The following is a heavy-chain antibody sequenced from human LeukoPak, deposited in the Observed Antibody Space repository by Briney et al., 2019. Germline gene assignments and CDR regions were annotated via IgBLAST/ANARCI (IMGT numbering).Heavy chain of an antibody. Sequence: SETLSLTCAVYGGSFSDYYWGWVRQPPGKGLEWIGEIDPSGSTNYSPSLKSRVTISVDTSKNQCSLKLSSVAAADTAVYFCVRVGYRYVINDWSRTGLGAYPTKYYYHMDVWDKGATVTVSS. D-gene: IGHD5-18*01. J-gene: IGHJ6*03. V-gene: IGHV4-34*01. CDR2: IDPSGST. CDR1: GGSFSDYY. CDR3: VRVGYRYVINDWSRTGLGAYPTKYYYHMDV.